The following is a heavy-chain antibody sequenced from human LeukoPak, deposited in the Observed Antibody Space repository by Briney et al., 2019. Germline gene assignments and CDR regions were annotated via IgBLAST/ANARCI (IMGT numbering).Heavy chain of an antibody. J-gene: IGHJ3*02. V-gene: IGHV3-23*01. D-gene: IGHD3-22*01. CDR1: GFTFSSYA. Sequence: GRSLRLSCAASGFTFSSYAMSWVRQAPAKGLEWVSAISGSGGSTYYADSVKGRFTISRDSSYNTLSLQMNSLRAEDTALYYCAREDYYASFDIWGQGTMVTVSS. CDR2: ISGSGGST. CDR3: AREDYYASFDI.